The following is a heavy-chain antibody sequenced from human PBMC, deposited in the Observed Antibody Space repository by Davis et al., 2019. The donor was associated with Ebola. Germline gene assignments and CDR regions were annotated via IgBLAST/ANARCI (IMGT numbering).Heavy chain of an antibody. CDR1: DGSISGHY. Sequence: ESLKISCTVSDGSISGHYWNWFRQPPGKGLEWIGFISGSGRTSYNPSLKSRITISADTSKNQFSLNLSSVTAADTAVYFCARFGHGAYWGQGTLVTVSS. CDR3: ARFGHGAY. CDR2: ISGSGRT. D-gene: IGHD3-16*01. J-gene: IGHJ4*02. V-gene: IGHV4-59*11.